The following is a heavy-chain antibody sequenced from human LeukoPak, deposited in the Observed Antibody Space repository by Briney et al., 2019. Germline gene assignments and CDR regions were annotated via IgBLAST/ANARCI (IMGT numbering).Heavy chain of an antibody. D-gene: IGHD3-22*01. J-gene: IGHJ4*02. CDR1: GYSFTSYW. V-gene: IGHV5-51*01. CDR3: ARVGDYYDSSGYYLGPIGY. Sequence: KRGESLKISCKGSGYSFTSYWIGWVRQMPGKGLEWMGIIYPGDSDTRYSPSFQGQVTISADKSISTAYLQWSSLKASDTAMYYCARVGDYYDSSGYYLGPIGYWGQGTLVTVSS. CDR2: IYPGDSDT.